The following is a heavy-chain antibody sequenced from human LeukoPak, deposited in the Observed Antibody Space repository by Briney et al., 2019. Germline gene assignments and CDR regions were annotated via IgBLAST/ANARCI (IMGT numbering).Heavy chain of an antibody. CDR2: INPNSGGT. Sequence: ASVKVSCKASGYTFTGYYMHWVRQAPGQGLEWMGWINPNSGGTNYARKFQGRVTMTRDTSISTAYMELSRLRSDDTAVYYCARWTRITIFGVVIKRRGYYYGMDVWGQGTTVTVSS. V-gene: IGHV1-2*02. J-gene: IGHJ6*02. D-gene: IGHD3-3*01. CDR3: ARWTRITIFGVVIKRRGYYYGMDV. CDR1: GYTFTGYY.